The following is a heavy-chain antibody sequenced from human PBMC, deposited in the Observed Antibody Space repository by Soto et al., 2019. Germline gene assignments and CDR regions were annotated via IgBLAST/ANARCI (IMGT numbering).Heavy chain of an antibody. D-gene: IGHD6-13*01. Sequence: QVQLQESGPGLVKPSGTLSLTCGVSSDSISSSNWWTWVRQPPGKGLEWIGEIYHTGSTNYNPSLKSRVTISVDKSKNQFPLKLSSVTAADTAVYYCARVVVATYSSTFDPWGQGTLVTVSS. V-gene: IGHV4-4*02. CDR2: IYHTGST. CDR3: ARVVVATYSSTFDP. J-gene: IGHJ5*02. CDR1: SDSISSSNW.